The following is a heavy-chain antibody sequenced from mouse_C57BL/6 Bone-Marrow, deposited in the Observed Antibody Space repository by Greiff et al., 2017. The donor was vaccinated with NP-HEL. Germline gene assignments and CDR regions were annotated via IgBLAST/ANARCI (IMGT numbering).Heavy chain of an antibody. V-gene: IGHV1-81*01. D-gene: IGHD2-3*01. J-gene: IGHJ3*01. CDR3: AREIYDGYYGFAY. CDR1: GYTFTSYG. Sequence: QVQLKQSGAELARPGASVKLSCKASGYTFTSYGISWVKQRTGQGLEWIGEIYPRSGNTYYNEKFKGKATLTADKSSSTAYMELRSLTSEDSAVYFCAREIYDGYYGFAYWGQGTLVTVSA. CDR2: IYPRSGNT.